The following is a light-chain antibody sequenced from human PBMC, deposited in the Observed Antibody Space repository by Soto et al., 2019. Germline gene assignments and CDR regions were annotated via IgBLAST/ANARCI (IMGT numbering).Light chain of an antibody. Sequence: DIVMTQSPDSLAVSLGERATINCRSSQTIFYSSNRKDYLAWYQQKAGQTPRVLIYWASTRESGVPDRFSGSGSGSDFTLTISNLQAEDVAVYYCQQYSTSPWTFGQGTKVEIK. V-gene: IGKV4-1*01. J-gene: IGKJ1*01. CDR3: QQYSTSPWT. CDR2: WAS. CDR1: QTIFYSSNRKDY.